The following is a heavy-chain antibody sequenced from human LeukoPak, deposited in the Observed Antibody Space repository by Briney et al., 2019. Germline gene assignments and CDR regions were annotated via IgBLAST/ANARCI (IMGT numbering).Heavy chain of an antibody. Sequence: GGSLRLSCAASGFTFSTAATGWVRQAPGKGLEWVSTISGSGTDTYYADSVRGRFTISRDNSKNTLFLQMNSLRADDSAIYYCAARPPIVVAGPFVYWGQGTLVTVSS. CDR3: AARPPIVVAGPFVY. CDR1: GFTFSTAA. CDR2: ISGSGTDT. J-gene: IGHJ4*02. D-gene: IGHD6-19*01. V-gene: IGHV3-23*01.